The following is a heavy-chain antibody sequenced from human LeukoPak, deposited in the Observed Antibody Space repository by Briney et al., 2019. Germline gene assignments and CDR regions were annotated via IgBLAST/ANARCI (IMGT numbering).Heavy chain of an antibody. CDR1: GYTFTGYY. Sequence: GASVKVSCKASGYTFTGYYMHWVRQAPGQGLEWMGWINPNSGGTNYAQKFQGRVTMTRDTSISTAYMELSRLRSDDTAVYYCAREVYVGATRDAFDIWGQGTMVTVSS. V-gene: IGHV1-2*02. CDR3: AREVYVGATRDAFDI. J-gene: IGHJ3*02. CDR2: INPNSGGT. D-gene: IGHD1-26*01.